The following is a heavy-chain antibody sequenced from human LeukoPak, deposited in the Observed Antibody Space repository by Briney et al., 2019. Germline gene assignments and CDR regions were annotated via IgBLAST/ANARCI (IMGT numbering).Heavy chain of an antibody. CDR2: IYYSGST. V-gene: IGHV4-31*03. CDR1: GGSINSGGYY. Sequence: SETLSHTCTVSGGSINSGGYYWSWIRQHPGKGLEWIGYIYYSGSTYYNPSLKSRVTISVDTSKNQFSLKLSSVTAADTAVYYCGRALYGDYAFFDYWGQGTLVTVSS. D-gene: IGHD4-17*01. J-gene: IGHJ4*02. CDR3: GRALYGDYAFFDY.